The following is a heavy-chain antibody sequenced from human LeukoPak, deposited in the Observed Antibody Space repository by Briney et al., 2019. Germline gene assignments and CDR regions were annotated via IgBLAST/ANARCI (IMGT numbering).Heavy chain of an antibody. CDR1: GGSFSGYY. J-gene: IGHJ4*02. V-gene: IGHV4-34*01. Sequence: PPETLSLTCAVYGGSFSGYYWSWIRQPPGKGLEWIGEINHSGSTNYNPSLKSRVTISVDTSKNQFSLKLSSVTAADTAVYYCARGSSGWFIDLDYWGQGTLVTVSS. D-gene: IGHD6-19*01. CDR3: ARGSSGWFIDLDY. CDR2: INHSGST.